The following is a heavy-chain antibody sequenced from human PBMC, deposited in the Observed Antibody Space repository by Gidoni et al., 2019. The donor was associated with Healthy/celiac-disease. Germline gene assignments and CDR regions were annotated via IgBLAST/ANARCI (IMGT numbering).Heavy chain of an antibody. J-gene: IGHJ4*02. CDR3: ARERGGGDCPDY. CDR1: VVPFSSYA. V-gene: IGHV1-69*04. Sequence: HVQLVQSVAGVKKPGSSVKVSCHASVVPFSSYAISWVRQAPGQGLEWMGRIIPILGIANYAQKCQGRVTITADKSTSTAYMELSSLRSEDTAVYYCARERGGGDCPDYWGQGTLVTVSS. CDR2: IIPILGIA. D-gene: IGHD2-21*02.